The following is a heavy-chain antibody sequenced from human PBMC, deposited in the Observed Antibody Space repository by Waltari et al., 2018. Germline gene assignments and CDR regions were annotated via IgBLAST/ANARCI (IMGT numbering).Heavy chain of an antibody. J-gene: IGHJ3*02. CDR2: IYYSGST. Sequence: QVQLQESGPGLVKPSETLSLTCTVSGGSISSYYWSWIRQPPGKGLEWIGYIYYSGSTNYNPSRKSRVTISVDTSKNQFSLKLSSVTAADTAVYYCARRLVPADAFDIWGQGTMVTVSS. CDR3: ARRLVPADAFDI. V-gene: IGHV4-59*01. CDR1: GGSISSYY. D-gene: IGHD2-2*01.